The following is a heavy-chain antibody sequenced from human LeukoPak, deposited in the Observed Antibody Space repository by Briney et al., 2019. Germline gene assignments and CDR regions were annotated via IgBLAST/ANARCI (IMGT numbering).Heavy chain of an antibody. CDR1: GYTFTSYY. CDR2: INPSGGST. D-gene: IGHD6-6*01. CDR3: ARARSSSSDNYYYYYGMDV. V-gene: IGHV1-46*01. J-gene: IGHJ6*02. Sequence: GASVKVSCKASGYTFTSYYMHWVRQAPGQGLEWMGIINPSGGSTSYAQKFQGRVTMTRDTSTSTDYMELSSLRSEDTAVYYCARARSSSSDNYYYYYGMDVWGQGTTVTVSS.